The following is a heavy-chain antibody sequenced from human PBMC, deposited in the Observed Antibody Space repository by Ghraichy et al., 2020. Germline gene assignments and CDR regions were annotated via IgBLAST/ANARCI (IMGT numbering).Heavy chain of an antibody. V-gene: IGHV3-49*04. CDR3: TNYQHSGYESLIDY. CDR2: IRSKAYGGTT. J-gene: IGHJ4*02. Sequence: GGSLRLSCTASGFTFGDYAMSWVRQAPGKGLEWVGFIRSKAYGGTTEYAASVKGRFTISRDDSKSIAYLQMNSLKTEDTAVYYCTNYQHSGYESLIDYWGQGTLVTVSS. D-gene: IGHD5-12*01. CDR1: GFTFGDYA.